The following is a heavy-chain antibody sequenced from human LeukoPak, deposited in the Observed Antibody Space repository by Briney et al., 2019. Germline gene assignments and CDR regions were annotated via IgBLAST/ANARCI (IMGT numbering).Heavy chain of an antibody. CDR1: GFTFSSYA. J-gene: IGHJ6*02. CDR3: AKSSITMVRGVISPSPYYYYGMDV. Sequence: GGSLRLSCAASGFTFSSYAMSWVRQAPGKGLEWVSAISGSGGSTNYADSVKGRFTISRDNSKNTLYLQMNSLRAEDTAVYYCAKSSITMVRGVISPSPYYYYGMDVWGQGTTVTVSS. D-gene: IGHD3-10*01. V-gene: IGHV3-23*01. CDR2: ISGSGGST.